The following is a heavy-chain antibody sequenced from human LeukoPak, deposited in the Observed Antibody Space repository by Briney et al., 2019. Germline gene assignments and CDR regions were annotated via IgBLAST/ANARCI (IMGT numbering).Heavy chain of an antibody. J-gene: IGHJ4*02. V-gene: IGHV3-11*01. Sequence: GGSLRLSCAASGFIFSDYYMSWIRQAPGKGLEWVSYISKSGNTIYYADSVKGRFTISRHNPKNSLFLQMNSLRAEDTAVYYCTRDPPIAYCSGGSCYSNDWGQGTLVTVSS. CDR3: TRDPPIAYCSGGSCYSND. CDR1: GFIFSDYY. CDR2: ISKSGNTI. D-gene: IGHD2-15*01.